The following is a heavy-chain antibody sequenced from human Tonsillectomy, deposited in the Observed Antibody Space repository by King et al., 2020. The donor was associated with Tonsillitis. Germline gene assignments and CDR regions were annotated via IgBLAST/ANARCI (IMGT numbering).Heavy chain of an antibody. Sequence: VQLVESGGGLVQPGGSLRLSCAASGFIFNTYAMNWVRQAPGRGLEWVSVSSGGGGSTFYADSVGGRLTLSRDNSTNTVILRLNSLRAEDTAIYYCAREIVIGDWYGYFDYWGQGTLVTVSS. V-gene: IGHV3-23*04. CDR3: AREIVIGDWYGYFDY. CDR1: GFIFNTYA. D-gene: IGHD6-19*01. J-gene: IGHJ4*02. CDR2: SSGGGGST.